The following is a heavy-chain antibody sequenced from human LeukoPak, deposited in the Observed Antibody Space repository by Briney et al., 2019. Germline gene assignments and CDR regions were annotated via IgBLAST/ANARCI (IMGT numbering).Heavy chain of an antibody. J-gene: IGHJ4*02. Sequence: ASETLSLTCAVYGGSFSGYYWSWIRQPPGKGLEWIGDINHSGSTNYNPSLKSRVTISVDTSKNQFSLKLSSVTAADTAVYYCARGRRQWLERLNDYWGQGTLVTVSS. D-gene: IGHD6-19*01. V-gene: IGHV4-34*01. CDR1: GGSFSGYY. CDR2: INHSGST. CDR3: ARGRRQWLERLNDY.